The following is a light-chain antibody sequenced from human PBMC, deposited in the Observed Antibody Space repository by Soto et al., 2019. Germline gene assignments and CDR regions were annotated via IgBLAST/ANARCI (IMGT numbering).Light chain of an antibody. CDR2: GAS. J-gene: IGKJ1*01. Sequence: EIVFTQSPGTLSLSPGERATLSCSVSQSVSSNYLAWYQQKPGQAPRLLIYGASSRATGVPDRFSGSGSGTDFTLTISRLEPADFAVYYCQRSGSSRPWTFGQGTQVEIK. V-gene: IGKV3-20*01. CDR1: QSVSSNY. CDR3: QRSGSSRPWT.